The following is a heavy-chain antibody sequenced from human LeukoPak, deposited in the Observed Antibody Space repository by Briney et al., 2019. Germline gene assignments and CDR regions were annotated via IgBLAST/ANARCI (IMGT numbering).Heavy chain of an antibody. CDR2: IIPIFGTA. D-gene: IGHD2-15*01. Sequence: SVKVSCKASGGTFSSYAISWVRQAPGQGLEWMGGIIPIFGTANYAQKFQGRVTITADKSTSTAYMELSSLRSEDTAVYYCARVPYCSGGSSYYYGMDVWGKGTTVTVSS. CDR3: ARVPYCSGGSSYYYGMDV. CDR1: GGTFSSYA. V-gene: IGHV1-69*06. J-gene: IGHJ6*04.